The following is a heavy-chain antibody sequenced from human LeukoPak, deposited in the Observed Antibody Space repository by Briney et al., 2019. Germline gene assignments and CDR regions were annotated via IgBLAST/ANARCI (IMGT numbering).Heavy chain of an antibody. D-gene: IGHD4-17*01. CDR2: IHHGGST. J-gene: IGHJ4*02. CDR1: GYSISSGHW. Sequence: MTSETLSLTCAVSGYSISSGHWWSWVRQPPEKGLEWIGEIHHGGSTNYNPSLKSRVTISVDKSKNQFSLKLDSVTAADTAVYYCARGPRSIWPTTGFPHPYFDYWGQGTLVTVSS. CDR3: ARGPRSIWPTTGFPHPYFDY. V-gene: IGHV4-4*02.